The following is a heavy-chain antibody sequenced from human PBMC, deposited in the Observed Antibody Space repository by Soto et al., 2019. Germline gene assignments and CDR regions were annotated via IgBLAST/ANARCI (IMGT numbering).Heavy chain of an antibody. D-gene: IGHD2-15*01. V-gene: IGHV4-59*08. Sequence: QVQVQESGPGLVKPSETLSLTCTVSGCSISSYYWSWIRQPPGKGLEWIGYIYYSGSTKYNPSLKTRVTISVDTSKNQFSLKLSSVTAADTAVYYCARRYGGTFDYWGQGTLVTVSS. J-gene: IGHJ4*02. CDR3: ARRYGGTFDY. CDR2: IYYSGST. CDR1: GCSISSYY.